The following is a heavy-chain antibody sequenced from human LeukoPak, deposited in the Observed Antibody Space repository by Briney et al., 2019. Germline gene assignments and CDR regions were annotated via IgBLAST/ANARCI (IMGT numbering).Heavy chain of an antibody. V-gene: IGHV3-7*01. CDR3: ARDREGSSRRYFDY. CDR2: IKQDGSEK. D-gene: IGHD6-13*01. J-gene: IGHJ4*02. CDR1: GFTFSSYW. Sequence: TGGSLRLSCAASGFTFSSYWMSWVRQAPGKGLGWVANIKQDGSEKYYVDSVKGRFTISRDNAKNSLYLQMNSLRAEDTAVYYCARDREGSSRRYFDYWGQGTLVTVSS.